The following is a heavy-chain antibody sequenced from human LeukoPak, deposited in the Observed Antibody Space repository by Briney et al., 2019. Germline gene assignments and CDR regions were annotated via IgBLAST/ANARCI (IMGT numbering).Heavy chain of an antibody. Sequence: GGSLRLSCAASGFTFSSYAMSWVRQAPGKGLEWVSAISGSGGSTYYADSVKGRFTISRDNSKNTLHLQMNSLRAEDTAVYYCAKGAYGDDYYYYGMDVWGQGTTVTVSS. J-gene: IGHJ6*02. D-gene: IGHD4-17*01. V-gene: IGHV3-23*01. CDR2: ISGSGGST. CDR1: GFTFSSYA. CDR3: AKGAYGDDYYYYGMDV.